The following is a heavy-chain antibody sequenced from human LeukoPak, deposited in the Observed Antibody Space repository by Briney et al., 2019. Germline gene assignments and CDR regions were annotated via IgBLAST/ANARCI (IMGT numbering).Heavy chain of an antibody. Sequence: GGSLRLSCAASGFTFSSYSMNWVRQAPGKGLEWVSYISSSSSTIYYADSVKGRFTISRDNAKNSLYLQMNSLRAEDTAVYYCARVGYGGNSDNWGQGTLVTVSS. V-gene: IGHV3-48*04. D-gene: IGHD4-23*01. J-gene: IGHJ4*02. CDR2: ISSSSSTI. CDR1: GFTFSSYS. CDR3: ARVGYGGNSDN.